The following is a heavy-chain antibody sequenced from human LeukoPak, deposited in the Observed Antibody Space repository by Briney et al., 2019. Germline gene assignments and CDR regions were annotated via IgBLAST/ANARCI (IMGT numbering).Heavy chain of an antibody. CDR2: IYYSGST. D-gene: IGHD6-19*01. CDR1: SGSLRTYY. V-gene: IGHV4-59*08. CDR3: ARHPSAVAGKTFDC. Sequence: SETLSLTCTVSSGSLRTYYWSWIRQPPGKGLEWIGYIYYSGSTNYNPSLKSRVTISVDTSNNQFSLKLSSVTAADTAVYYCARHPSAVAGKTFDCWGQGTLVTVSS. J-gene: IGHJ4*02.